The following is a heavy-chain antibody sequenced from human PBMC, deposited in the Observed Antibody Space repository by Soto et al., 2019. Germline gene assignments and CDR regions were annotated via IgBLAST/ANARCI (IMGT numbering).Heavy chain of an antibody. CDR2: MNPNSGNT. J-gene: IGHJ4*02. V-gene: IGHV1-8*01. CDR3: AREVGSRIDY. D-gene: IGHD6-13*01. Sequence: QVQLVQSGAEVKKPGASVKVSCKASGYTFTSYDINWVRQATGQGLEWMGWMNPNSGNTGYAQKFQGRGTMTRNTSRSTAYMELRRLRSQDTAGYYCAREVGSRIDYSGQGTLVTVSS. CDR1: GYTFTSYD.